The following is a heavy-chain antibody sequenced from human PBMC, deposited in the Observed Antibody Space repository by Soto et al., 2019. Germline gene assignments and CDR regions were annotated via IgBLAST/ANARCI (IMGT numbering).Heavy chain of an antibody. V-gene: IGHV1-69*06. Sequence: QVQLEQSGAEVKKPGSSVKVSCKASGGTLSDHGVAWLRQAPGQGLEWMGGTIPAFNTAKYAQKFQGRVTVTAGKFTNIAYMELSSLRSEDTAFYFYARGVYGSGNYYTGPSAFDIWGQGTMVIVSS. J-gene: IGHJ3*02. D-gene: IGHD3-10*01. CDR3: ARGVYGSGNYYTGPSAFDI. CDR1: GGTLSDHG. CDR2: TIPAFNTA.